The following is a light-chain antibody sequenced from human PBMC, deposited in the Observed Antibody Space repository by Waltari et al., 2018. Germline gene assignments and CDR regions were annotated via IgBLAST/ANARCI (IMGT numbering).Light chain of an antibody. CDR3: RQRSNWVT. J-gene: IGKJ4*01. CDR1: QSVDTY. CDR2: DAS. V-gene: IGKV3-11*01. Sequence: EIVLTQSPATLSLSPGERASLSCRASQSVDTYLAWYQQKPGQAPRLLIYDASNRATGSPARFSGSGSGTDCTLTISSLEPEDFAVYYCRQRSNWVTFGGGTKVEIK.